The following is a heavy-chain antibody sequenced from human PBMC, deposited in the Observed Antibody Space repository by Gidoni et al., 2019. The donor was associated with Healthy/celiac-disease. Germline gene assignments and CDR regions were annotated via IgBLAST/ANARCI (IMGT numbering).Heavy chain of an antibody. CDR1: GFTFSSYA. D-gene: IGHD6-13*01. J-gene: IGHJ5*02. CDR2: ISGSGGST. V-gene: IGHV3-23*01. CDR3: AKDPPYSSSWYTGWFDP. Sequence: EVQLLESGGGLVQPGGSLRLSCAASGFTFSSYAMSWVRQAPGKGLEWVSAISGSGGSTYYADSVKGRFTISRDNSKNTLYLQMNSLRAEDTAVYYCAKDPPYSSSWYTGWFDPWGQGTLVTVSS.